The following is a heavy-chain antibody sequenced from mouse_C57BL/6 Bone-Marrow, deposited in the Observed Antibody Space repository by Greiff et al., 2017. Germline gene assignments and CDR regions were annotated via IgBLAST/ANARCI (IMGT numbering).Heavy chain of an antibody. CDR2: IDPSDSYT. D-gene: IGHD2-3*01. Sequence: QVQLQQPGAELVMPGASVKLSCKASGYTFTSYWMHWVKQRPGQGLEWIGEIDPSDSYTNYNQKFKGKSTLTVDKSSSTAYMPLSSLTSEDSAVYYCARGGWLRFAYWGQGTLVTVSA. J-gene: IGHJ3*01. CDR1: GYTFTSYW. CDR3: ARGGWLRFAY. V-gene: IGHV1-69*01.